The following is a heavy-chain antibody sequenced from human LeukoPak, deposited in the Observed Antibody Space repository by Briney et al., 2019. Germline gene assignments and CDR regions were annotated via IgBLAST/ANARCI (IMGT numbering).Heavy chain of an antibody. CDR2: MNPNSGNA. J-gene: IGHJ4*02. V-gene: IGHV1-8*01. D-gene: IGHD3-10*01. Sequence: ASVKVSCKASGYTFTSYDISWVRQATGQGLEWMGWMNPNSGNAGYAQRFQGRVTMTRNNSISTAYMELTSLRSEDTAVYYCGRPLQRGSWTQRALDYWGLGTLVTVSS. CDR1: GYTFTSYD. CDR3: GRPLQRGSWTQRALDY.